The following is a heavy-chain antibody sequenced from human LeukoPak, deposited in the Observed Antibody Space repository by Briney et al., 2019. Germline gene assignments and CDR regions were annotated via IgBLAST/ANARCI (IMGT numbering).Heavy chain of an antibody. CDR1: GYSFTSYW. CDR3: ASAPYYDSSEGWDAFDI. CDR2: IYPGDSDT. Sequence: GESLKISCKGSGYSFTSYWIGWVRQMPGKGLEWMGIIYPGDSDTRYSPSFQGQVTISADKSISTAYLQWSSLKASDTAMYYRASAPYYDSSEGWDAFDIWGQGTMVTVSS. V-gene: IGHV5-51*01. J-gene: IGHJ3*02. D-gene: IGHD3-22*01.